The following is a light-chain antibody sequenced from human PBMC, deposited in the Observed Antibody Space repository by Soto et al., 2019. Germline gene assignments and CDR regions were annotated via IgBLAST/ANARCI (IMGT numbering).Light chain of an antibody. CDR2: AAS. J-gene: IGKJ1*01. V-gene: IGKV1-39*01. CDR1: QSISSY. Sequence: DIQMTQSPSSLSASVGDRVTITCRASQSISSYLNWYQQKPGKAPKLLIYAASSLQSGVPSRFSGSGSGTDFTLTISSLLSEDFATYYCQQYYSYPRTFGQGTKVDIK. CDR3: QQYYSYPRT.